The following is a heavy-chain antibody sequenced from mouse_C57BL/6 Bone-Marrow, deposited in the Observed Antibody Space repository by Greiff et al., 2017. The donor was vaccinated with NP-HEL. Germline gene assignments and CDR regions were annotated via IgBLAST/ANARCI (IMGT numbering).Heavy chain of an antibody. D-gene: IGHD4-1*01. J-gene: IGHJ4*01. V-gene: IGHV1-54*01. CDR2: INPGSGGT. CDR1: GYAFTNYL. CDR3: ARRSNWGNYYARDY. Sequence: QVQLQQSGAELVRPGTSVKVSCKASGYAFTNYLIEWVKQRPGQGLEWIGVINPGSGGTNYNEKFKGKATLTADKSSSTAYMQLSSLTSEDSAVYICARRSNWGNYYARDYWGQGTSVTVSS.